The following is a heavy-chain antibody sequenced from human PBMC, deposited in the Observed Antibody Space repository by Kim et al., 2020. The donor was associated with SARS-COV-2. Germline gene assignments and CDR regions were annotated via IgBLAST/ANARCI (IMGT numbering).Heavy chain of an antibody. Sequence: SETLSLTCAVYGGSFSGYYWSWIRQPPGKGLEWIGEINHSGSTNYNPSLKSRVTISVDTSKNQFSLKLSSVTAADTAVYYCARGCQLLPFYYYYYGMDVWGQGTTVTVSS. V-gene: IGHV4-34*01. CDR2: INHSGST. J-gene: IGHJ6*02. D-gene: IGHD2-2*01. CDR3: ARGCQLLPFYYYYYGMDV. CDR1: GGSFSGYY.